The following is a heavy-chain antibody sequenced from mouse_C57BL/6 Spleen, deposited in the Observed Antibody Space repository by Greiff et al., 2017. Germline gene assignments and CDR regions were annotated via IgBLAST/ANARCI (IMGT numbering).Heavy chain of an antibody. Sequence: EVQLVESGGGLVKPGGSLKLSCAASGFTFSDYGMHWVRQAPEKGLEWVAYISSGSSTIYYADTVKGRFTISRDNARNTLYLQMSSLKSEDTAMYYCTRGRGYGNYDYWGQGTTLTVSS. D-gene: IGHD2-1*01. CDR2: ISSGSSTI. V-gene: IGHV5-17*03. CDR3: TRGRGYGNYDY. J-gene: IGHJ2*01. CDR1: GFTFSDYG.